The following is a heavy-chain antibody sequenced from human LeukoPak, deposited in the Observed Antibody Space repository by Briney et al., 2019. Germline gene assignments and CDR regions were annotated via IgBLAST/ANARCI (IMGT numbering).Heavy chain of an antibody. D-gene: IGHD6-6*01. Sequence: TASETLSLTCTVSGGSIRSYYWGWIRRPPGEGLEWIGYIYYSGSTEYNPSLKSRVTISVDTSKNQFSLKVTSVTAADTAVYYCARRGAARRYDGLDVWGQGTTVTVSS. V-gene: IGHV4-59*08. CDR1: GGSIRSYY. CDR2: IYYSGST. CDR3: ARRGAARRYDGLDV. J-gene: IGHJ6*02.